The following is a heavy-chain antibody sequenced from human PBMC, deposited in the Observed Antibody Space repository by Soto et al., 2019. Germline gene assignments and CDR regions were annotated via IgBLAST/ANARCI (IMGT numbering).Heavy chain of an antibody. CDR2: INAGNGNT. D-gene: IGHD6-6*01. Sequence: ASVRVSCKASVYTFNSYAMHCVRPAPGQRLEWMGWINAGNGNTKYSQKFQGRVTITRDTSASTAYMELSSLRSEDTAVYYCAGRYSSSPGLGYWGQGTLVTVSS. CDR3: AGRYSSSPGLGY. V-gene: IGHV1-3*01. CDR1: VYTFNSYA. J-gene: IGHJ4*02.